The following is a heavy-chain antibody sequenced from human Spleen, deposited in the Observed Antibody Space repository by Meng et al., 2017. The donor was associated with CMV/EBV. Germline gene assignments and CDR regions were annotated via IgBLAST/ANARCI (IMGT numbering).Heavy chain of an antibody. CDR1: GYTFTSYG. Sequence: ASVKVSCKASGYTFTSYGISWVRQAPGQGLEWMGWISAYNGNTNYAQKLQGRVTMTRDTSTSTVYMELSSLRSEDTAVYYCASTPPGSTAYLDYWGQGTLVTVSS. J-gene: IGHJ4*02. V-gene: IGHV1-18*01. CDR3: ASTPPGSTAYLDY. D-gene: IGHD1-26*01. CDR2: ISAYNGNT.